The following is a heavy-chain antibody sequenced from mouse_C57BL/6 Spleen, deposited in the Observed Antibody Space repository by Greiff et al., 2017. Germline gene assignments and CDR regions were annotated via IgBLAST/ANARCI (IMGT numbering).Heavy chain of an antibody. CDR2: ISDGGSYT. D-gene: IGHD2-4*01. V-gene: IGHV5-4*01. CDR3: ARGGGNDYDGGAYYWDY. J-gene: IGHJ2*01. CDR1: GFTFSSYA. Sequence: EVHLVESGGGLVKPGGSLKLSCAASGFTFSSYAMSWVRPTPEKRLEWVATISDGGSYTYYPDNVQGRFTISRDNAKNNLYMQMSHLKSEDTAMYYCARGGGNDYDGGAYYWDYWGQGTTLTVSS.